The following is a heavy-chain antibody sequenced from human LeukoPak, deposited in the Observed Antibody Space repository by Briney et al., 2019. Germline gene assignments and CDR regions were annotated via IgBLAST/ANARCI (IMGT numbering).Heavy chain of an antibody. Sequence: SGGSLRLSCAASGFSFSNYWMTWLRQAPGKGLEWVANIRGDESRKYYLDSVTGRFTISRDNAKNSLYLQMNRLRAEDTAVYYCARDANYHVSSDYYDAFDIWGQGTMVTVSS. J-gene: IGHJ3*02. CDR1: GFSFSNYW. V-gene: IGHV3-7*01. D-gene: IGHD3-22*01. CDR2: IRGDESRK. CDR3: ARDANYHVSSDYYDAFDI.